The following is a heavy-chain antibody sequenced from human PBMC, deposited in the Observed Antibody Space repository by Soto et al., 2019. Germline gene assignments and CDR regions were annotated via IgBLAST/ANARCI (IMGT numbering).Heavy chain of an antibody. V-gene: IGHV1-46*01. CDR1: GYTFTNYY. D-gene: IGHD6-13*01. CDR3: ARGLAAGDY. Sequence: QVQLVQSGAEVKKPGASVKLSCKASGYTFTNYYIHWVRQAPGQGLEWMAIINPKGGSTNYAQKFQGRVTLTRDTSTSTVDMDLSSLKSEDTAVYYCARGLAAGDYWGQGTLVTVSS. J-gene: IGHJ4*02. CDR2: INPKGGST.